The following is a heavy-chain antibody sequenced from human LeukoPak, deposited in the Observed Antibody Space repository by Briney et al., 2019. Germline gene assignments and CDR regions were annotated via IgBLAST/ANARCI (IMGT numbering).Heavy chain of an antibody. V-gene: IGHV3-7*01. CDR3: ARDPESSSFYL. CDR2: IDQGGSVR. Sequence: PGGSLRLSCAASGFSFSTYWMSWVRQTPEKGLEFVANIDQGGSVRNYMDSLKGRCTISRDNAKKSLYLEINSLRADDTAVYYCARDPESSSFYLGGRGALVTVST. D-gene: IGHD6-6*01. J-gene: IGHJ4*02. CDR1: GFSFSTYW.